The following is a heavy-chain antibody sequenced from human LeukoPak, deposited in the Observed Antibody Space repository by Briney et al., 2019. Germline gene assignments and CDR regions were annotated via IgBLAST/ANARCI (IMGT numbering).Heavy chain of an antibody. Sequence: AGRSLRLSCAASGFTFSSYGMQWVRQAPGKGLEWVAVISYDGSNKYYADSVKGRFTISRDNAKNSLYLQMNSLRAEDTALYYCAKSRGHFVLRFLEWLSGEVDYWGQGTLVTVSS. CDR1: GFTFSSYG. J-gene: IGHJ4*02. CDR3: AKSRGHFVLRFLEWLSGEVDY. D-gene: IGHD3-3*01. CDR2: ISYDGSNK. V-gene: IGHV3-30*18.